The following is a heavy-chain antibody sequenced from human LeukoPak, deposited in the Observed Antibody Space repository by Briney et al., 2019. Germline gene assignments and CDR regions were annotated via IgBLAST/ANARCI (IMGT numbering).Heavy chain of an antibody. CDR1: GGPFSGYY. Sequence: PPETLSLTCAVYGGPFSGYYWSWIRQPPGKGLEWIGEINYTGSTNYNPSLKRRVTISVDTSKNQFSLKLSSVTAADTAVYYCARGGFSYYHGSGSHPYWGQGALVTVSS. D-gene: IGHD3-10*01. CDR2: INYTGST. J-gene: IGHJ4*02. V-gene: IGHV4-34*01. CDR3: ARGGFSYYHGSGSHPY.